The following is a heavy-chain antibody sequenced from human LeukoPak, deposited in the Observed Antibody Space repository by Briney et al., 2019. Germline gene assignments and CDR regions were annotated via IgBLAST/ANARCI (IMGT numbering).Heavy chain of an antibody. CDR2: MNPNSGNT. CDR3: ARGDFGDYFLDY. D-gene: IGHD4-17*01. Sequence: ASVKVSCKASGYTFSSYDINWVRQATGQGLEWMGWMNPNSGNTGYAQRFQGRVTMTRNTSISTAYMELSSLRSEDTAVYYCARGDFGDYFLDYWGQGTLVTVSS. J-gene: IGHJ4*02. CDR1: GYTFSSYD. V-gene: IGHV1-8*01.